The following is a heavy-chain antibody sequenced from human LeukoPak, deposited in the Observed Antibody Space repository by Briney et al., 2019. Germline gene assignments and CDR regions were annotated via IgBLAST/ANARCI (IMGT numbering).Heavy chain of an antibody. CDR3: ARDKGVGGPYYFDY. J-gene: IGHJ4*02. V-gene: IGHV4-4*07. Sequence: GSLRLSCAASGFTVSSNYMSWIRQPAGKGLEWIGRIYTSGSTNYNPSLKSRVTISVDMSKNQLSLNLSSVTAADTAVYYCARDKGVGGPYYFDYWGQGTLVTVSS. D-gene: IGHD3-16*01. CDR2: IYTSGST. CDR1: GFTVSSNY.